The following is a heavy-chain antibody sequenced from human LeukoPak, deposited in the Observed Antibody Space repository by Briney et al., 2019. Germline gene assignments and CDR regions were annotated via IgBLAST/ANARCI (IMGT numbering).Heavy chain of an antibody. Sequence: PGGTLRLSCAASGFTVSSNYMSWVRQAPGKGLEWVSVIYSGGSTYYADSVKGRFTISRDNSKNTLYLQMNSLRAEDTAVYYCARDILGDSIDYWGQGTLVTVSS. CDR2: IYSGGST. D-gene: IGHD6-13*01. CDR3: ARDILGDSIDY. J-gene: IGHJ4*02. V-gene: IGHV3-66*01. CDR1: GFTVSSNY.